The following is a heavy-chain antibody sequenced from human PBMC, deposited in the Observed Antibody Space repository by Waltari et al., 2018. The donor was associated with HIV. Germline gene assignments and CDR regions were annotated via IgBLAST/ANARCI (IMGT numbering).Heavy chain of an antibody. D-gene: IGHD3-22*01. CDR1: GDTTNSHT. V-gene: IGHV1-69*08. CDR3: ARWKGVEDGSDFYYPFDY. Sequence: QVHLVQSGTEVKKPGSSVKVSCRASGDTTNSHTINWVRQAPGQGLVWMGRITPVSGTTEYAEKFRGRVAITADKSTGTSYMEMSSLRSEDTAVFYCARWKGVEDGSDFYYPFDYWGQGTQVTVSS. J-gene: IGHJ4*02. CDR2: ITPVSGTT.